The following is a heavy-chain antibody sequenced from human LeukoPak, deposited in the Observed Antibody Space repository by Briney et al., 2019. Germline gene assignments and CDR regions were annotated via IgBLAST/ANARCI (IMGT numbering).Heavy chain of an antibody. Sequence: SETLSLTCTVSGGSISSSSYYWGWIRQPPGKGLEWIGSIYYSGSTYYNPSLKRRVTLSVDRSKNQFSLKLSSVTAADTAVYYCARWEAAPQYFQHWGQGTLVTVSS. D-gene: IGHD1-26*01. CDR1: GGSISSSSYY. CDR2: IYYSGST. V-gene: IGHV4-39*07. CDR3: ARWEAAPQYFQH. J-gene: IGHJ1*01.